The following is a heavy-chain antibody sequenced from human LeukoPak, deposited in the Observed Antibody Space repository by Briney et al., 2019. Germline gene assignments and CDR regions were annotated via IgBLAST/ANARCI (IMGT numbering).Heavy chain of an antibody. D-gene: IGHD2-2*01. V-gene: IGHV4-59*01. CDR1: GGSISSYY. CDR2: IYYSGST. J-gene: IGHJ4*02. CDR3: ARFEGYQLPRYYFDY. Sequence: SETLSLTCTVSGGSISSYYWSWIRQPPGKGREWIGYIYYSGSTNYNPSLKSRVTISVDTSKNQFSLKLSSVTAADTAVYYCARFEGYQLPRYYFDYWGQGTLVTVSS.